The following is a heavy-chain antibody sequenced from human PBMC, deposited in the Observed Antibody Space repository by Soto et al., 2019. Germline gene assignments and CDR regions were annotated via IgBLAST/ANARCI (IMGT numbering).Heavy chain of an antibody. Sequence: GSLRRSGTTSGCTFADYAISWSRQAPGKGLEWVGVIRNKAYGATTDYAASVKGRFSISRDDSKSIAYLQMNSLKSEDTGVSYCTKYTYTSRYVYFGMDVWGHGTTVTVYS. CDR3: TKYTYTSRYVYFGMDV. CDR2: IRNKAYGATT. CDR1: GCTFADYA. J-gene: IGHJ6*02. V-gene: IGHV3-49*03. D-gene: IGHD6-13*01.